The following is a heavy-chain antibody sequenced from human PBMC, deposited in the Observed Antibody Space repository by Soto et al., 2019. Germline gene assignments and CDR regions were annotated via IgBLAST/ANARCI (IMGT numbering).Heavy chain of an antibody. V-gene: IGHV1-2*02. CDR1: GYTFTGYY. D-gene: IGHD6-6*01. CDR2: INPNSGGT. J-gene: IGHJ6*02. CDR3: ARLWIAAPQTNYYYYGMDV. Sequence: ASVKVSCKASGYTFTGYYMHWVRQAPGQGLEWMGWINPNSGGTNYAQKFQGHVTISADKSISTAYLQWSSLKASDTAMYYCARLWIAAPQTNYYYYGMDVWGQGTTVTVSS.